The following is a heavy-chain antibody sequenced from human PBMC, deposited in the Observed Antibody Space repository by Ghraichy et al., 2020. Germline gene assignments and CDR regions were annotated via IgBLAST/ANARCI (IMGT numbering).Heavy chain of an antibody. V-gene: IGHV3-23*01. Sequence: GGSLRLSCAASGLTFSSYAMNWVRQAPGKGLEWVSAISGSAGSTYYADSVKGRFTISRDNSKNTLYLQMNSLRVEDTAVYYCAKGGINYSSGWIPNPGIYGMDVGGQGTTVTVSS. CDR2: ISGSAGST. D-gene: IGHD6-19*01. J-gene: IGHJ6*02. CDR1: GLTFSSYA. CDR3: AKGGINYSSGWIPNPGIYGMDV.